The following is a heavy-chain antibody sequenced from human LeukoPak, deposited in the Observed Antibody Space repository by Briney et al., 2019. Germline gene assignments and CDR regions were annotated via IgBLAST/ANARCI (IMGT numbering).Heavy chain of an antibody. Sequence: GGSLRLSCAASGFTVSSNEMSWVRQAPGKGLEWVSSISGGSTYYADSRKGRFTNSRDNSKNTLHLQMNSLRAEDTAVYYCARDIDGRDPARLVSDYWGQGTLVTVSS. CDR3: ARDIDGRDPARLVSDY. CDR1: GFTVSSNE. J-gene: IGHJ4*02. V-gene: IGHV3-38-3*01. D-gene: IGHD6-6*01. CDR2: ISGGST.